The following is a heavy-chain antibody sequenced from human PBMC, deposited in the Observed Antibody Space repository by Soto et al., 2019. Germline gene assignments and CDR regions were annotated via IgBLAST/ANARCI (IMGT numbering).Heavy chain of an antibody. V-gene: IGHV4-39*01. CDR2: VFYTGFT. J-gene: IGHJ4*02. CDR3: ATSQKGYNWNYFDH. D-gene: IGHD1-20*01. CDR1: GGSISGSYYY. Sequence: SETLSLTCAVSGGSISGSYYYWAWLRQSPGKGPEWIGSVFYTGFTSYNPSLESRVSVSVDTSKSQFSLKLSAVTAADTAVYYCATSQKGYNWNYFDHWGQGARVTVSS.